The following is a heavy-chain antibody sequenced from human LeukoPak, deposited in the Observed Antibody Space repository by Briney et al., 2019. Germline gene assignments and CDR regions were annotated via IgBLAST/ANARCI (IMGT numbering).Heavy chain of an antibody. CDR3: ARATYYCSSTSCYGATYFDY. Sequence: ASVKVSCEASGYTFTSYAMHWVRQAPGQRLEWMGWINAGNGNTKYSQKFQGRVTITRDTPASTAYMELSSLRSEDTAVYYCARATYYCSSTSCYGATYFDYWGQGTLVTVSS. V-gene: IGHV1-3*01. CDR2: INAGNGNT. J-gene: IGHJ4*02. D-gene: IGHD2-2*01. CDR1: GYTFTSYA.